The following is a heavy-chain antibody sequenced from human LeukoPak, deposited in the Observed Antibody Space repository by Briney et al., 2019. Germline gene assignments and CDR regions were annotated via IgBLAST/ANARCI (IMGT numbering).Heavy chain of an antibody. CDR1: GFTFSDYY. Sequence: GGSLRLSCAASGFTFSDYYMSWIRQAPGKGLEWVSYISSSGSTIYYADSVKGRFTISRDNAKNSPYLQMNSLRAEDTAVYYCARAPAAGWFDPWGQGTLVTVPS. CDR2: ISSSGSTI. CDR3: ARAPAAGWFDP. J-gene: IGHJ5*02. D-gene: IGHD6-13*01. V-gene: IGHV3-11*01.